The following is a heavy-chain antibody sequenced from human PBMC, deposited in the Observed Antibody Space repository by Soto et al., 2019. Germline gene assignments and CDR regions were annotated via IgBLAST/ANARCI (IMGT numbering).Heavy chain of an antibody. CDR3: VRDYSFGFDY. CDR1: GFTFSSYS. V-gene: IGHV3-48*02. CDR2: IWSASNI. Sequence: EVQLVESGGGLAQPGGSVRLSCAASGFTFSSYSENWVRQAPGKGLEWVSNIWSASNINYADSVKGRFTVSRDNAKNSMSLQMNGLRDEDTAVYYCVRDYSFGFDYWGQGILVTVSS. J-gene: IGHJ4*02. D-gene: IGHD6-13*01.